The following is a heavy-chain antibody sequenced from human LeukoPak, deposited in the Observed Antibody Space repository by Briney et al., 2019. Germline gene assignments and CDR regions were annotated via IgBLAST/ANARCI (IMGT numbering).Heavy chain of an antibody. CDR3: ARGYSGYGLDY. J-gene: IGHJ4*02. CDR2: INSDGSST. CDR1: GFTFSSYG. D-gene: IGHD5-12*01. V-gene: IGHV3-74*01. Sequence: GGSLRLSCAASGFTFSSYGMSWVRQAPGKGLVWVSRINSDGSSTSYADSVKGRFTISRDNAKNTLYLQMNSLRAEDTAVYYCARGYSGYGLDYWGQGTLVTVSS.